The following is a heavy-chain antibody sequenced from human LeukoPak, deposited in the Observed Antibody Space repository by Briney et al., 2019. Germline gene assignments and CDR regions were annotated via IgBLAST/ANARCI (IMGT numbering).Heavy chain of an antibody. CDR1: GYTFSSYY. CDR3: ARCRRGGDCYSVDY. Sequence: ASVKVSCKASGYTFSSYYVHWVRQAPGQGLEWMGMIIPSDGFTSYAQKFQGRVTMTRDMSTSTVYMELSSLRSDDTAVYYCARCRRGGDCYSVDYWGQGTLVTVSS. D-gene: IGHD2-21*02. V-gene: IGHV1-46*01. CDR2: IIPSDGFT. J-gene: IGHJ4*02.